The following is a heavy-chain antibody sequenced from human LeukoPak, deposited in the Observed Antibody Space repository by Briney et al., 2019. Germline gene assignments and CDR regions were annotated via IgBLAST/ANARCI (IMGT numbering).Heavy chain of an antibody. Sequence: ASVKVSCKVSGYTFTSYAISWVRQAPGQGLEWMGWISAYNSNTNYAQKLQGRVTMTTDTSTSTAYMELKSLRSDDTAVYFCARDGCSTTNCYVQNWFDPWGQGTLVTVSS. V-gene: IGHV1-18*01. J-gene: IGHJ5*02. D-gene: IGHD2-2*01. CDR1: GYTFTSYA. CDR3: ARDGCSTTNCYVQNWFDP. CDR2: ISAYNSNT.